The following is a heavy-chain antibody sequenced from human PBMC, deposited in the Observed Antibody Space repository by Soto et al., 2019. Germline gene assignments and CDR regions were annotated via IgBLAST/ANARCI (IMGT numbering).Heavy chain of an antibody. CDR3: AKDRITMVRGVKGMDV. Sequence: PGGSLRLSCAASGFTFSSYGMHWVRQAPGKGLEWVAVISYDGSNKYYADSVKGRFTISRDNSKNTLYLQMNSLRAEDTAVYYCAKDRITMVRGVKGMDVWGQGTTVTVS. CDR1: GFTFSSYG. CDR2: ISYDGSNK. D-gene: IGHD3-10*01. V-gene: IGHV3-30*18. J-gene: IGHJ6*02.